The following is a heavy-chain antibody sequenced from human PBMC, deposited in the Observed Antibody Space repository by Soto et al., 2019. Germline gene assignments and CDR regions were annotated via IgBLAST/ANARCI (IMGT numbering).Heavy chain of an antibody. J-gene: IGHJ4*02. CDR2: ISYDGSNK. CDR3: AKAAGGHLDFDD. D-gene: IGHD6-25*01. CDR1: GFSFSTYG. V-gene: IGHV3-30*18. Sequence: QVQLVESGGGVVQPGTSLRLSCAASGFSFSTYGMHWVRQAPGKGLDWVAVISYDGSNKYYADSVKGRFTISRDNSKNTLYLQMNSLRGEETAVYYWAKAAGGHLDFDDWGQGTLVTVSS.